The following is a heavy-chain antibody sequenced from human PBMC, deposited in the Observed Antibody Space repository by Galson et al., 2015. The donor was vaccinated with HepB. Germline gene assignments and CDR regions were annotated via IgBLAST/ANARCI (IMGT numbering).Heavy chain of an antibody. CDR3: AKVSWRYYDCSGIDY. Sequence: SLRLSCAASGFTFSSYGMHWVRQAPGKGLEWVAVISYDGSNKYYADSVKGRFTISRDNSKNTLYLQMNSLRAEDTAVYYCAKVSWRYYDCSGIDYWGQGTLVTVSS. CDR2: ISYDGSNK. J-gene: IGHJ4*02. V-gene: IGHV3-30*18. D-gene: IGHD3-22*01. CDR1: GFTFSSYG.